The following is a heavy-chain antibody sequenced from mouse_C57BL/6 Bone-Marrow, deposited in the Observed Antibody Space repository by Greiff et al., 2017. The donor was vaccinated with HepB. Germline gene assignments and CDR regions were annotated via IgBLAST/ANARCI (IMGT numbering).Heavy chain of an antibody. CDR2: ISASGSYT. D-gene: IGHD3-1*01. CDR1: GFTFSSYA. Sequence: EVKLVESGGGLVKPGGSLKLSCAASGFTFSSYAMSWVRQTPEKRLEWVATISASGSYTYYPDNVKGRFTISRDNAKNILYLQMSHLTSEDTAMYYCASDRAEWYFDVWGTGTTVTVSS. V-gene: IGHV5-4*03. CDR3: ASDRAEWYFDV. J-gene: IGHJ1*03.